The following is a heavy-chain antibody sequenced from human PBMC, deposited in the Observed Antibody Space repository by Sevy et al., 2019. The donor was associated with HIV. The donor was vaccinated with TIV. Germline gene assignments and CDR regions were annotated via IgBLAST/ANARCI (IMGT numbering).Heavy chain of an antibody. CDR1: GFTFSRYW. CDR3: ARDCSSTSCLWGLDV. Sequence: GGSLKLSCAASGFTFSRYWMSWVRQAPGKGLEWVANIKKDGSEKYYVDSVKGRFTISRDNAKNSLFLQMNSLRAEDTAVYYCARDCSSTSCLWGLDVWGQGTTVTVS. D-gene: IGHD2-2*01. V-gene: IGHV3-7*03. CDR2: IKKDGSEK. J-gene: IGHJ6*02.